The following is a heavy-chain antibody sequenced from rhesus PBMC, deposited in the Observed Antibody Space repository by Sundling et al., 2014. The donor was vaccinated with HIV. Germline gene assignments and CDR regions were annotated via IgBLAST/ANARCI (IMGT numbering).Heavy chain of an antibody. CDR2: IYGSGSPT. V-gene: IGHV4-169*02. CDR1: GGSISSSY. D-gene: IGHD6-13*01. CDR3: ARDRIAAGRYYGLDS. Sequence: QLQLQESGPGLVKPSETLSVTCAVSGGSISSSYWSWIRQAPGKGLEWIGYIYGSGSPTNYNPSLRSRVTLSVDTSKNQFSLKLSSVTAADTAVYYCARDRIAAGRYYGLDSWGQGGRRSPSPQ. J-gene: IGHJ6*01.